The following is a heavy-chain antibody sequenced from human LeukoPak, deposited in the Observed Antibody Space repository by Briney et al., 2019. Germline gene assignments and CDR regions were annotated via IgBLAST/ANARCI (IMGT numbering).Heavy chain of an antibody. Sequence: SDTLSLTRTVSGGSMSGFFWTWIRQPPGRELECIGSIYYSGSSTKYNPSLKSRVTISVDTSKSQFSLTLNSATAADTAVYYCARTSRHFYGSGTNLTPWPAGMDVWGQGTTVIVSS. CDR3: ARTSRHFYGSGTNLTPWPAGMDV. D-gene: IGHD3-10*01. J-gene: IGHJ6*02. CDR2: IYYSGSST. V-gene: IGHV4-59*07. CDR1: GGSMSGFF.